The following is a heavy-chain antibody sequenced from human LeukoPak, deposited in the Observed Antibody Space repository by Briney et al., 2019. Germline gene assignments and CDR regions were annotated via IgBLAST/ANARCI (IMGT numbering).Heavy chain of an antibody. J-gene: IGHJ4*02. CDR1: GFTFTSSA. Sequence: SVKVSCKASGFTFTSSAMQWVRQTRGQRLEWIGWIVVGSGNTNYAQKFQERVTITRDMSTSTVYMDLSNLRSDDTAVYFCARDRTTADFDYWGQGTLVTVSS. CDR2: IVVGSGNT. D-gene: IGHD2/OR15-2a*01. V-gene: IGHV1-58*02. CDR3: ARDRTTADFDY.